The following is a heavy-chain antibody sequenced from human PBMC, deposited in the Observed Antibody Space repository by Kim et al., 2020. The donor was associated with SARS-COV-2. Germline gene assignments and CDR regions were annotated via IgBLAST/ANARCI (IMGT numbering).Heavy chain of an antibody. J-gene: IGHJ5*02. Sequence: GGSLRLSCAASGFTFSDYYMSWIRQAPGKGLEWVSYISSSGSTIYYADSVKGRFTISRDNAKNSLYLQMNSLRAEDTAVYYCARDLRDIVVVPAAGRFDPWGQGTLVTVSS. D-gene: IGHD2-2*01. CDR2: ISSSGSTI. CDR3: ARDLRDIVVVPAAGRFDP. CDR1: GFTFSDYY. V-gene: IGHV3-11*01.